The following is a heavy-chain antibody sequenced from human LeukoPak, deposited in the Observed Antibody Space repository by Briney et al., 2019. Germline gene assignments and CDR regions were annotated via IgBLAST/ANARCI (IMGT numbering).Heavy chain of an antibody. V-gene: IGHV4-61*08. CDR1: GVSVSSGDHY. CDR2: IYYSGST. CDR3: ARVAKAGDYFDY. J-gene: IGHJ4*02. Sequence: SETLSLTCTVSGVSVSSGDHYWSWIRQPPGKGLEWIGYIYYSGSTNYNPSLKSRVTISVDTSKNQFSLKLSSVTAADTAVYYCARVAKAGDYFDYWGQGTLVTVSS.